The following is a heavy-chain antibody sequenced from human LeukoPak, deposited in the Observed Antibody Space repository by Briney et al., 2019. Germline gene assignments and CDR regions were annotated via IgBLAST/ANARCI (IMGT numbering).Heavy chain of an antibody. V-gene: IGHV4-34*01. Sequence: SETPSLTCAVYGGSFSDYYWSWIRQPPGKGLEWIGEINHSGSTNYNPSLKSRVTISVDTSKNQFSLKLSSVTAADTAVYYCARGAARRHDYWGQGTLVTVSS. J-gene: IGHJ4*02. D-gene: IGHD2-15*01. CDR3: ARGAARRHDY. CDR2: INHSGST. CDR1: GGSFSDYY.